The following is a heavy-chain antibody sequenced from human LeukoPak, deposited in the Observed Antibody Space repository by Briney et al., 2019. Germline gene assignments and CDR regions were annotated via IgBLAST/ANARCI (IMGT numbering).Heavy chain of an antibody. Sequence: SETLSLTCAVSGGSISSGGYSWSWIRQPPGKGLEWIGYIYHSGSTYYNPSLKSRVTISVDRSKNQFSLKLSSVTAADTAVYYCARGGGVVVPAANEAFDIWGQGTMVTVSS. D-gene: IGHD2-2*01. CDR1: GGSISSGGYS. CDR2: IYHSGST. CDR3: ARGGGVVVPAANEAFDI. V-gene: IGHV4-30-2*01. J-gene: IGHJ3*02.